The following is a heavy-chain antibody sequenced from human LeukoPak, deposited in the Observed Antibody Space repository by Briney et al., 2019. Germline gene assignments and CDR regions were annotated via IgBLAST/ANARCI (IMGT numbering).Heavy chain of an antibody. V-gene: IGHV3-23*01. CDR1: GFTFSSYA. Sequence: GGSLRLSCAASGFTFSSYAMSWVRQAPGKGLEWVSTISNSGGSTYFADSVKGRFTISRDDSKNTLYLQMNSLRAEDTAVYYCAKAGSGSYYDYWGQGTLVTVSS. CDR3: AKAGSGSYYDY. CDR2: ISNSGGST. J-gene: IGHJ4*02. D-gene: IGHD6-25*01.